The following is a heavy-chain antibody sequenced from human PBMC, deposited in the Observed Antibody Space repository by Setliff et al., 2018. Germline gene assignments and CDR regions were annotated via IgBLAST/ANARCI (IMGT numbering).Heavy chain of an antibody. CDR2: ILPILGIA. V-gene: IGHV1-69*10. CDR1: GGTFSSYA. J-gene: IGHJ5*02. D-gene: IGHD5-18*01. CDR3: ARDSRGEEDTAFNWFDP. Sequence: GASVKVSCKASGGTFSSYAISWVRQAPGQGLEWMGGILPILGIANYAQKFQGKVTITADESTGTAYMELSSLRSEDTAVYYCARDSRGEEDTAFNWFDPWGQGTLVTVSA.